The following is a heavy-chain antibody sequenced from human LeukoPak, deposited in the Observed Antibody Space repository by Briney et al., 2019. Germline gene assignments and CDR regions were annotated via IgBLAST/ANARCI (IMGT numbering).Heavy chain of an antibody. J-gene: IGHJ4*02. CDR1: GFTFSSYW. D-gene: IGHD5/OR15-5a*01. Sequence: PGGSLRLSCAASGFTFSSYWMNWARQAPGKGLEWVASINHNGNVNYYVDSVKGRFTISRDNAKNSLYLQMNSLRAEDTAIYYCAKDWKPDGLYDLDYWGQGTLVTVS. CDR3: AKDWKPDGLYDLDY. CDR2: INHNGNVN. V-gene: IGHV3-7*03.